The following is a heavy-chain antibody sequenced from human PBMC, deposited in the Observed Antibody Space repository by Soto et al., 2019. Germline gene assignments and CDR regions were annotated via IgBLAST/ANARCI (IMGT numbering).Heavy chain of an antibody. CDR3: ARDSSARDYFDY. D-gene: IGHD6-6*01. CDR2: ISAYNGNT. Sequence: QVQLVQSGAEVKKPGASVKVSGKASGYTFTSYGSSWVRQAPGQGLEWMGWISAYNGNTNYAQKLQGRVTMTTDTSTSTDYMELRSLRSDDTAVYYCARDSSARDYFDYWGQGTLVTVSS. CDR1: GYTFTSYG. V-gene: IGHV1-18*04. J-gene: IGHJ4*02.